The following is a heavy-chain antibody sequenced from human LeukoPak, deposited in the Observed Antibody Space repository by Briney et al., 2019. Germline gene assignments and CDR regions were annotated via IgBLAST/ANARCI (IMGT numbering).Heavy chain of an antibody. J-gene: IGHJ4*02. V-gene: IGHV1-2*02. CDR3: ARDMRKEVVVPATELVDY. CDR2: INPHSGGT. D-gene: IGHD2-15*01. CDR1: GYTFSGNY. Sequence: ASVKVSCKASGYTFSGNYMHWVRQAPGQGLEWMGWINPHSGGTNNAQKFQGRVTMTRDTSISTAYMELSRLRSDDTAMYYCARDMRKEVVVPATELVDYWGQGTLVTVSS.